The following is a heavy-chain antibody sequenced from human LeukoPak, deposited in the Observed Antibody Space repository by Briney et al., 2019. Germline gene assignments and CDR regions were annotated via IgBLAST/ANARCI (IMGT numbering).Heavy chain of an antibody. V-gene: IGHV3-21*01. CDR2: ISSSSRDI. CDR3: VREAAATLFDY. J-gene: IGHJ4*02. D-gene: IGHD1-26*01. Sequence: GGSLRLSCAASGFTFSSFTMNWVRQAPGKGLEWVAAISSSSRDIFYADSVKGRFSISRDNTQNSLSLQMNSLRAEDTAVYYCVREAAATLFDYWGQGTLVTVS. CDR1: GFTFSSFT.